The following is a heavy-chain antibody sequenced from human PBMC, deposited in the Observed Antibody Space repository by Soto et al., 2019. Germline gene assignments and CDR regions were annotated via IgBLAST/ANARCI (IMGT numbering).Heavy chain of an antibody. J-gene: IGHJ5*02. Sequence: QVHLIQSGAEVKKPGSSVKVSCKASGGTFNNYAFSWVRQAPGQGLEWMGGIIPVFSATHYTQNFQGRVTISANESTKPVYLDWGSRGSDGTAFYFCPRSTVFGVMAQTSKPGFDPWAREPWSSSPQ. D-gene: IGHD3-3*01. V-gene: IGHV1-69*01. CDR1: GGTFNNYA. CDR2: IIPVFSAT. CDR3: PRSTVFGVMAQTSKPGFDP.